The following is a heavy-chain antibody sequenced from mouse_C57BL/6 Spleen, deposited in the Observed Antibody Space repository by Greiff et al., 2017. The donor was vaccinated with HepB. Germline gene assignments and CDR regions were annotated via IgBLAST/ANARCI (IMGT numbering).Heavy chain of an antibody. CDR1: GFTFSSYA. CDR3: ARGGSFITTVVATGYFDY. CDR2: ISDGGSYT. V-gene: IGHV5-4*03. D-gene: IGHD1-1*01. J-gene: IGHJ2*01. Sequence: EVKLMESGGGLVKPGGSLKLSCAASGFTFSSYAMSWVRQTPEKRLEWVATISDGGSYTYYPDNVKGRFTISRDNAKNNLYLQMSHLKSEDTAMYYCARGGSFITTVVATGYFDYWGQGTTLTVSS.